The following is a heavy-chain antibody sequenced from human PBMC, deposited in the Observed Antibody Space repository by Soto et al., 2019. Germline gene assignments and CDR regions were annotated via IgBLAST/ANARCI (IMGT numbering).Heavy chain of an antibody. D-gene: IGHD1-1*01. CDR1: GTSISSYY. V-gene: IGHV4-59*01. CDR3: ARYNSCAIDY. J-gene: IGHJ4*02. CDR2: IHYSGTT. Sequence: SETLSLTCTVSGTSISSYYWSWIRQPPGKGLEWIANIHYSGTTNYNPSLASRVTLSVDTSKNQFSLKMTSVTAADRAMYFCARYNSCAIDYWGRGTLVTVSS.